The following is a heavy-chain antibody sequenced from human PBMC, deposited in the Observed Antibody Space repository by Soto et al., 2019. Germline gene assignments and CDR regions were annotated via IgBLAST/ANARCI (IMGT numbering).Heavy chain of an antibody. D-gene: IGHD3-22*01. V-gene: IGHV3-23*01. J-gene: IGHJ4*02. CDR2: ISGSDAGT. CDR1: GFTLSSYT. CDR3: AKDAPGSGWLSDY. Sequence: EVQLLESGGGLVHPGESLRLSCAASGFTLSSYTMSWVRQAPGKGLEWVSTISGSDAGTSYADSVKGRFTISRDNSKNTLYLQMNSLRAEDTAVYYCAKDAPGSGWLSDYWGQGARVTVSS.